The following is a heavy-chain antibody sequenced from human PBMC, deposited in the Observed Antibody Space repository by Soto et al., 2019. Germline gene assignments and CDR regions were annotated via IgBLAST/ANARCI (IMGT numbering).Heavy chain of an antibody. Sequence: EVQLVESGGGLVQPGESLRLSCAASGFTFSSYWMSWVRQAPGKGLEWVANIKQDGSEKYYVDSVKGRFTISRDNAKNALYLQMNSLRAEETAVYYCARELELKDAFDICGQGTMVTVSS. CDR3: ARELELKDAFDI. CDR1: GFTFSSYW. D-gene: IGHD1-26*01. J-gene: IGHJ3*02. V-gene: IGHV3-7*03. CDR2: IKQDGSEK.